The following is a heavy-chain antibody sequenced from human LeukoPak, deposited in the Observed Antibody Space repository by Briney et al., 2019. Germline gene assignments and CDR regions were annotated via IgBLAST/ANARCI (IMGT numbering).Heavy chain of an antibody. CDR2: IYSDGSA. Sequence: HPGGSLRLSCAASGFSVSSNYMTWVRQAPGKGLEWVSIIYSDGSAYYADSVKGRFTISRDNSKNTLYFQMNSLRAEDTAVYYCAREGGLVDFDYWGQGTLVTVSS. D-gene: IGHD2-15*01. J-gene: IGHJ4*02. CDR3: AREGGLVDFDY. V-gene: IGHV3-66*01. CDR1: GFSVSSNY.